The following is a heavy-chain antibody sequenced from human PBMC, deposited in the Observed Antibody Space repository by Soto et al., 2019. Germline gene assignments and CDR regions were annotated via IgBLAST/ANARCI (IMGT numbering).Heavy chain of an antibody. D-gene: IGHD3-16*01. CDR2: IIGNAAST. V-gene: IGHV3-23*01. J-gene: IGHJ4*02. CDR3: AKDRLAGGFDY. CDR1: GFAFPTYA. Sequence: GGSLRLSCAASGFAFPTYAMNWFRQAPGKGLEWVALIIGNAASTDYADSVKGRFTISRDNSRNTVYLQMNSLRADDTAVYYCAKDRLAGGFDYWGQGTLVTVSS.